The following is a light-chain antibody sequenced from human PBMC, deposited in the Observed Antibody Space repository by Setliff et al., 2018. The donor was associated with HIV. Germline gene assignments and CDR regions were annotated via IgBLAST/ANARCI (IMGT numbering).Light chain of an antibody. V-gene: IGLV2-14*02. CDR1: SSDVGIYNL. J-gene: IGLJ2*01. CDR2: EVN. Sequence: QSVLTQPASVSGSPGQSIAISCTGTSSDVGIYNLVSWYQHHPGKAPKLIIYEVNKRPSGVPDRFSGSRSGNTASLTISGLKAEDESQYYCSSYSISSTLVFGGGTKVTVL. CDR3: SSYSISSTLV.